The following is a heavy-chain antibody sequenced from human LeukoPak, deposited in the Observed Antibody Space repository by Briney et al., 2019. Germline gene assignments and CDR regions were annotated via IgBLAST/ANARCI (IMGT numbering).Heavy chain of an antibody. Sequence: SETLSLTCTVSGVSISSYYWSWIRQPPGKGLEWIGYIFYSGNTIYNPSLRRRVTISAHPSKNHFSLRLRSVPAADTAVYYCARLAAISGSDSPDDWGQGTLVTVSS. D-gene: IGHD1-26*01. J-gene: IGHJ4*02. CDR2: IFYSGNT. CDR1: GVSISSYY. V-gene: IGHV4-59*08. CDR3: ARLAAISGSDSPDD.